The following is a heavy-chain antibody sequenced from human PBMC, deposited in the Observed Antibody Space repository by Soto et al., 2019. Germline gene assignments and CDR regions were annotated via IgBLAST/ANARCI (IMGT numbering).Heavy chain of an antibody. Sequence: EVQLVESGGDLVKPGGSLRLSCAASGFTFSSYSMNWVRQAPGKGLEWVSSISSSSSYIYYADSVKGRFTISRDNSKNTLYLQMNSLRAEDTAVYYCAKPGIAAAGTFGYWGQGTLVTVSS. CDR2: ISSSSSYI. J-gene: IGHJ4*02. D-gene: IGHD6-13*01. CDR3: AKPGIAAAGTFGY. V-gene: IGHV3-21*04. CDR1: GFTFSSYS.